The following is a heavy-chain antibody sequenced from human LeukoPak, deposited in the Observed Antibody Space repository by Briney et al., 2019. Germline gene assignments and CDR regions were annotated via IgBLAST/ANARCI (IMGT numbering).Heavy chain of an antibody. Sequence: PSETLSLTCAVSGYSISSGYYWGWIRQPPGKGLEWIGSIYHSGSTYYNPSLKSRVTISVDTSKNQFSLMLSSVTAADTAVYYCAREDYGIDYWGQGTLVTVSS. V-gene: IGHV4-38-2*02. CDR1: GYSISSGYY. D-gene: IGHD3-16*01. J-gene: IGHJ4*02. CDR3: AREDYGIDY. CDR2: IYHSGST.